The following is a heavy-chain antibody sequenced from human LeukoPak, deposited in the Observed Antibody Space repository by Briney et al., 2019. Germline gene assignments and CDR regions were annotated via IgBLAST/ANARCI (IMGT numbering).Heavy chain of an antibody. V-gene: IGHV3-23*01. CDR3: AKDLGSDMVRGTFDY. CDR1: GFTFSNYV. J-gene: IGHJ4*02. CDR2: ISGSGGNT. Sequence: GGSLRLSCAASGFTFSNYVMSWVRQAPGKGLEWVSDISGSGGNTHYADSVKGRVTISRDNSKNTLYLQMISLRAEDTAVYYCAKDLGSDMVRGTFDYWGQGTLVTVSS. D-gene: IGHD3-10*01.